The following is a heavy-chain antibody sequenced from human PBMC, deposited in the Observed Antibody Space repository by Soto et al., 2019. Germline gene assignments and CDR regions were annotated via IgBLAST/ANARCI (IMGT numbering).Heavy chain of an antibody. CDR2: IYYSGGT. Sequence: QVQLQESGPGLVKPSQTLSLTCTVSGGSIRSGDHHWSWIRQPPGKGLEWIGYIYYSGGTDYNPSLKSRVTISVDTSKNQFSLKLNSVTAADTAVYYCARVGTYYYDSSGYPWGQGSLVTVSS. CDR1: GGSIRSGDHH. J-gene: IGHJ4*02. V-gene: IGHV4-30-4*01. D-gene: IGHD3-22*01. CDR3: ARVGTYYYDSSGYP.